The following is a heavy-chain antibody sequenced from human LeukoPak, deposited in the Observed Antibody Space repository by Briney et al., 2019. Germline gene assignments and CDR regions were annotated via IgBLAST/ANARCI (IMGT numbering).Heavy chain of an antibody. D-gene: IGHD6-13*01. CDR3: ARGQWIAAAGIRLDY. V-gene: IGHV1-46*01. CDR1: GYTFTSYY. Sequence: ASVKVSCKASGYTFTSYYMHWVRQAPGQGLERMGIINPSGGSTSYAQKFQGRVTVTRDTFTSTVYMELSSLRSEDTAVYYCARGQWIAAAGIRLDYWGQGTLVTVSS. CDR2: INPSGGST. J-gene: IGHJ4*02.